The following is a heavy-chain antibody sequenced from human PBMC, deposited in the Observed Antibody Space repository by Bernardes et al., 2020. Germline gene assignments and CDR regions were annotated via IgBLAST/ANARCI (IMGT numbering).Heavy chain of an antibody. V-gene: IGHV4-59*01. CDR2: IYYSGST. CDR3: AREPRSRGILYSGVGFDI. D-gene: IGHD2-8*01. Sequence: ETLSLTCTVSGGSISSYYWSWIRQPPGKGLEWIGYIYYSGSTNYNPSLKSRVTISVDTSKNQFSLKLSSVTAADTAVYYCAREPRSRGILYSGVGFDIWGQGTMVTVSS. J-gene: IGHJ3*02. CDR1: GGSISSYY.